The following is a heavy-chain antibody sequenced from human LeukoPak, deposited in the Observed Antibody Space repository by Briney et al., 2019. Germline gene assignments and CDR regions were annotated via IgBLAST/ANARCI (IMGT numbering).Heavy chain of an antibody. J-gene: IGHJ5*02. CDR2: INAANGNT. D-gene: IGHD6-13*01. CDR1: GYTFTGYY. Sequence: ASAKVSCKASGYTFTGYYMHWVRQAPGQRLEWMGWINAANGNTKYSQEFQGRVTITRDTSASTAYMELSSLRSEDMAVYYCAREVTGIAAAGTPYNWFDPWGQGTLVTVSS. CDR3: AREVTGIAAAGTPYNWFDP. V-gene: IGHV1-3*03.